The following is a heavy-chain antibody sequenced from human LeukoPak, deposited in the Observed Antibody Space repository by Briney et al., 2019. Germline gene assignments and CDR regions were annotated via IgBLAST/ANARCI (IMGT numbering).Heavy chain of an antibody. J-gene: IGHJ5*02. CDR1: GYTFTSYD. Sequence: RASVKVSCTASGYTFTSYDINWVRQATGQGLEWMGWMNPNSGNTGYAQKFQGRVTMTRNTSISTAYTELSSLRSEDTAVYYCARGRADYSNPFDPWGQGTLVTVSS. V-gene: IGHV1-8*01. CDR2: MNPNSGNT. D-gene: IGHD4-11*01. CDR3: ARGRADYSNPFDP.